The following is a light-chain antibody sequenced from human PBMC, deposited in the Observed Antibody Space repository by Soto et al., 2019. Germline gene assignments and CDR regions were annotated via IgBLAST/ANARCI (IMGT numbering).Light chain of an antibody. Sequence: DIPMTQSPSTLSASVGDRVTITCRASQSISSWLAWYQQKLGRAPRLLIYDASSLESGVPSRFSGSGYGTEFTLTISSLQPDDFATYYCQHYNSYSEAFGQGTKVELK. CDR1: QSISSW. V-gene: IGKV1-5*01. CDR2: DAS. J-gene: IGKJ1*01. CDR3: QHYNSYSEA.